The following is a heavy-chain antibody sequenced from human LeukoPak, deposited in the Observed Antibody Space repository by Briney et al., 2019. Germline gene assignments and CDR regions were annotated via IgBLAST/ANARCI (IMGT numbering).Heavy chain of an antibody. V-gene: IGHV1-8*01. Sequence: ASVKVSCKASGYTFTSYDINWVRQATGQGLEWMGWMNPNSGNTGYAQKFQGRVTITRNTSISTAYMELSSLRSEDTAVYYCARVTGSYGPYYYYYYMDVWGKGTTVTVSS. D-gene: IGHD3-10*01. CDR1: GYTFTSYD. J-gene: IGHJ6*03. CDR2: MNPNSGNT. CDR3: ARVTGSYGPYYYYYYMDV.